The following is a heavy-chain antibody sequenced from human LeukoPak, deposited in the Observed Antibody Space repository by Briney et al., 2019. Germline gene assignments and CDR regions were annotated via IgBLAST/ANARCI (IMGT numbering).Heavy chain of an antibody. CDR2: ISYDGSNK. V-gene: IGHV3-30*04. D-gene: IGHD5-12*01. J-gene: IGHJ6*02. CDR3: ARVVATAPYYGMDV. CDR1: GFTFSSYA. Sequence: PGRSLRLSCAASGFTFSSYAMHWVRQAPGKGLEWVAVISYDGSNKYYADSVKGRCTISRDNSKNTLYLQMNSLRAEDTAVYYCARVVATAPYYGMDVWGQGTTVTVSS.